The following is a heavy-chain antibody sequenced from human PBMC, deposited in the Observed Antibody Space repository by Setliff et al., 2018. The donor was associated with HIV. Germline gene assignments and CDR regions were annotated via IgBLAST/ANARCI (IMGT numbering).Heavy chain of an antibody. CDR3: ARDDSIVLVPAIMRGDGFDF. D-gene: IGHD2-2*01. Sequence: SETLSLTCAVSVGSISSTNWWTWVRQPPGKGLEWIGSIYYTGNTKYNPSLESRVTFSIDTSENQFSLRLASVTAADTAIYYCARDDSIVLVPAIMRGDGFDFWGQGRMVTVSS. CDR2: IYYTGNT. CDR1: VGSISSTNW. J-gene: IGHJ3*01. V-gene: IGHV4-4*02.